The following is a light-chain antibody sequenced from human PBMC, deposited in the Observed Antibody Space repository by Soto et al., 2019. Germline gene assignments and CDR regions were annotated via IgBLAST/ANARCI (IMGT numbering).Light chain of an antibody. CDR3: CSYAGTSTSV. CDR2: DVS. V-gene: IGLV2-11*01. Sequence: QSALTQPRSVSGSPGQSVTISCTGTTSDVGGYSYVSWYQQHPGKAPKVMIYDVSKRPSGVPDRFSGSKSGNTASLTISGLQADDEADYYCCSYAGTSTSVFGTGTKLTVL. J-gene: IGLJ1*01. CDR1: TSDVGGYSY.